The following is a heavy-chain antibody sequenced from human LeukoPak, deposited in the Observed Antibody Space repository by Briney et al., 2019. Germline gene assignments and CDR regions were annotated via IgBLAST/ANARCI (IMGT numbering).Heavy chain of an antibody. CDR2: IYPGDYDT. CDR1: GSRFTSYW. D-gene: IGHD3-10*01. V-gene: IGHV5-51*01. CDR3: ARLQYYGSGSLGGFDP. Sequence: GASLKISCQASGSRFTSYWSGWVRKVPGKGLEWMGIIYPGDYDTRYRPCLRGEGTISADKCISTAYLQWSSLRASDTAMYYCARLQYYGSGSLGGFDPWGQGALVAVSS. J-gene: IGHJ5*02.